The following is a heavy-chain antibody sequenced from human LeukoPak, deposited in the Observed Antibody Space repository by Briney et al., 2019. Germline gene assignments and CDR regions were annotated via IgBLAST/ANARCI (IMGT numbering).Heavy chain of an antibody. CDR1: GFTFSSYE. D-gene: IGHD6-13*01. J-gene: IGHJ5*02. CDR2: ISSSGSTI. CDR3: ARAIYGGAAAARFDP. V-gene: IGHV3-48*03. Sequence: GGSLRLSCAASGFTFSSYEMNWVRQAPGKGLEWVSYISSSGSTIYYADSVKGRFTISRDNSKNTLYLQMNSLRVEDTAVYYCARAIYGGAAAARFDPWGQGTLVTVSS.